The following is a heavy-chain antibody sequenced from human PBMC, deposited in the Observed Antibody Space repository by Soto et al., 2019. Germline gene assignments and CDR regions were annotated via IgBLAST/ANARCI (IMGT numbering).Heavy chain of an antibody. CDR2: IFYSGTT. V-gene: IGHV4-61*01. CDR3: ARDHVATAGTLDF. J-gene: IGHJ4*02. Sequence: SETLSLTCTVSGASVSSGTYYWSWIRQPPGKGLEWIGYIFYSGTTNYNPSLKSRVTLSVDTSKNQFSLKLTSVTAADTAVYYCARDHVATAGTLDFWRQGTLVTVSS. D-gene: IGHD6-13*01. CDR1: GASVSSGTYY.